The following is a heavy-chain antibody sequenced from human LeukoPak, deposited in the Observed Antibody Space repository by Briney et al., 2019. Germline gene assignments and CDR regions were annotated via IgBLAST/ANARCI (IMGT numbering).Heavy chain of an antibody. CDR1: GFTFSSYE. CDR3: ARDTAVNSGMGDDAFDI. Sequence: PGGSLRLSCAASGFTFSSYEMNWVRQAPGEGLEWISYISSSGNTIYYADSVKGRFTISRDNAKNSLFLQINSLRAEDTAVYYCARDTAVNSGMGDDAFDIWGQGTMVTVSS. J-gene: IGHJ3*02. CDR2: ISSSGNTI. D-gene: IGHD1-26*01. V-gene: IGHV3-48*03.